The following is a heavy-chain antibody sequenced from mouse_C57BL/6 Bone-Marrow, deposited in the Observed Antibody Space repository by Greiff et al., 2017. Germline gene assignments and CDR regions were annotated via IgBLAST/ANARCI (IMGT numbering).Heavy chain of an antibody. V-gene: IGHV1-64*01. Sequence: QVQLQQPGAELVKPGASVKLSCKASGYTFTSYWMHWVKQRPGQGLEWIGMIHPNSGSTNYNEKFKSKATLTVDKSSSTAHMQLSSLTSEDSAVYYCARGWLPWFAYWGQGTLVTVSA. CDR1: GYTFTSYW. D-gene: IGHD2-3*01. CDR3: ARGWLPWFAY. CDR2: IHPNSGST. J-gene: IGHJ3*01.